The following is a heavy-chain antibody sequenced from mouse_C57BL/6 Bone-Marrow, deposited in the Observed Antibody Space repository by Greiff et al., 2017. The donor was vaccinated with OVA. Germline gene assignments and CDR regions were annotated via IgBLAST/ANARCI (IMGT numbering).Heavy chain of an antibody. CDR2: IWSGGST. V-gene: IGHV2-2*01. Sequence: VMLVESGPGLVQPSQSLSITCTVSGFSLTSYGVHWVRQSPGKGLEWLGVIWSGGSTDYNAAFISRLSISKDNSKSQVFFKMNSLQADDTAIYYCARGGLLRSWGQGTTLTVSS. CDR1: GFSLTSYG. J-gene: IGHJ2*01. CDR3: ARGGLLRS. D-gene: IGHD2-3*01.